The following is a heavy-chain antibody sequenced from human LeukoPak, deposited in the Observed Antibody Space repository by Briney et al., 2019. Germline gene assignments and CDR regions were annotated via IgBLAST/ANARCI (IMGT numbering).Heavy chain of an antibody. CDR1: GFTFSSYA. CDR2: ISDSGGNT. V-gene: IGHV3-23*01. D-gene: IGHD2-21*02. CDR3: ARLPTGDY. J-gene: IGHJ4*02. Sequence: GGSLRLSCAASGFTFSSYAMSWVRQAPGKGLEWVSGISDSGGNTYYADSVKGRFTISRDNSKNTVYLQMHSLRAEDTAVYYCARLPTGDYWGQGTLVTVSS.